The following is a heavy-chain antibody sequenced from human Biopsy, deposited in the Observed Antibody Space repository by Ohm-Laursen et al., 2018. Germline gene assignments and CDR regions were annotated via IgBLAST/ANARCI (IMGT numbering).Heavy chain of an antibody. CDR1: GYTFTNYG. J-gene: IGHJ4*02. CDR3: AREAIGYQLPCDD. CDR2: IIPILRTT. Sequence: ASVKVSCKASGYTFTNYGISWVRQAPGQGLEWMGRIIPILRTTTYAPKFQGRVTFTADKSSSTAYLELTSLTSDDTAVYFCAREAIGYQLPCDDWGQGTLVTVSS. V-gene: IGHV1-69*04. D-gene: IGHD2-2*01.